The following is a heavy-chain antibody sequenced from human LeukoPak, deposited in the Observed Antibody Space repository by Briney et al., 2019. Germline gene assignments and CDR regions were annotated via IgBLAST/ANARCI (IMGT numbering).Heavy chain of an antibody. J-gene: IGHJ4*02. CDR3: ARAPPTTVTEYYFDY. CDR2: FYYSGST. D-gene: IGHD4-17*01. Sequence: KPSETLSLTCTVSGGSISSGGYYWSWIRQHPGKGLEWIGYFYYSGSTYYNPSLKSRVTISVDTSKNQFSLKLSSVTAADTAVYYCARAPPTTVTEYYFDYWGQGTLVTVSS. CDR1: GGSISSGGYY. V-gene: IGHV4-31*03.